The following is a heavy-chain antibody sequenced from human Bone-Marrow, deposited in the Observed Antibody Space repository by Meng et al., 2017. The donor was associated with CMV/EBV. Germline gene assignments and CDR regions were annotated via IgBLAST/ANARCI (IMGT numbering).Heavy chain of an antibody. Sequence: ASVKVSCKASGYTFTSYDINWVRQATGQGLEWMGWMNPNSGNTGYAQKFQGRVTMTRNTSISTAYMELSSLRSEDTAVYYCARVGVGARGWCGMDVWGQVTTVTVSS. J-gene: IGHJ6*02. V-gene: IGHV1-8*01. CDR3: ARVGVGARGWCGMDV. D-gene: IGHD1-26*01. CDR1: GYTFTSYD. CDR2: MNPNSGNT.